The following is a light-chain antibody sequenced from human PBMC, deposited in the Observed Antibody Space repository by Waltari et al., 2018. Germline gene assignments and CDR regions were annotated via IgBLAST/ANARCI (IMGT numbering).Light chain of an antibody. CDR3: QQRAVWPPN. CDR2: EAS. J-gene: IGKJ4*01. V-gene: IGKV3-11*01. CDR1: HKSTTD. Sequence: VVLTQSPATLSLSAGEGATLAWRASHKSTTDLAWYQQKPGQAPRLLIYEASNRATGVPVRFSGGASGTDFTLTISSLEPEDFAVYYCQQRAVWPPNFGGGTKVEIK.